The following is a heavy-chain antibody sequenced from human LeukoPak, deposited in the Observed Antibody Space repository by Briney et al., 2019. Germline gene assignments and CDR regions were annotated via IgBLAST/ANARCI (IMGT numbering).Heavy chain of an antibody. CDR2: IYYSGST. CDR3: ARGEAESQSDAWFDP. Sequence: PSQTLSLTCTVSGGSISSGDYYWSWIRQPPGKGLEWIGYIYYSGSTYYNPSLKSRVTISVDTSKNQFSLKLSSVTAADTAVYYCARGEAESQSDAWFDPWGQGTLVTVPS. V-gene: IGHV4-30-4*08. CDR1: GGSISSGDYY. J-gene: IGHJ5*02. D-gene: IGHD3-16*01.